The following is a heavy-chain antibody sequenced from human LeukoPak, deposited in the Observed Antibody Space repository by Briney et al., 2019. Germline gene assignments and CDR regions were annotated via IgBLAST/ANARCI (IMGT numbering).Heavy chain of an antibody. CDR3: ARDQLYGGYAIDY. CDR1: GFTFSSYS. J-gene: IGHJ4*02. Sequence: EGSLRLSCAASGFTFSSYSMNWVRQAPGKGLEWVSYISSSSSTIYYADSVKGRFTISRDNAKNSLYLQMNSLRAEDTAVYYCARDQLYGGYAIDYWGQGTLVTVSS. D-gene: IGHD5-12*01. CDR2: ISSSSSTI. V-gene: IGHV3-48*04.